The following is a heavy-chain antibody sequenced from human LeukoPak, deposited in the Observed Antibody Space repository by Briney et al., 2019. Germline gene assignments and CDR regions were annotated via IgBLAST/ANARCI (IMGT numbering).Heavy chain of an antibody. CDR2: ISSTSSTI. CDR3: ARNQQLGGHSYYYYGMDV. Sequence: GGSLRLSCAASGFTFNIYSIHWVRQAPGKGLEWVSYISSTSSTIYYADSVKGRFTISRDNAKNSLYLQMNSLRADDTAIYYCARNQQLGGHSYYYYGMDVWGQGTTVTVSS. D-gene: IGHD3-16*01. CDR1: GFTFNIYS. J-gene: IGHJ6*02. V-gene: IGHV3-48*01.